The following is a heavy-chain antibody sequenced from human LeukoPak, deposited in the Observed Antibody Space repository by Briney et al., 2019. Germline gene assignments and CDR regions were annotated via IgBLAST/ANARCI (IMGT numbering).Heavy chain of an antibody. CDR3: AKEIGDPDY. J-gene: IGHJ4*02. Sequence: GRSLRLSCAASGFTFSSYGMHWVRQAPGKGLEWVAVISYGGSNKYYADSVKGRFTISRDNSKNTLYLQMNSLRAEDTAVYYCAKEIGDPDYWGQGTLVTVSS. CDR1: GFTFSSYG. CDR2: ISYGGSNK. D-gene: IGHD4-17*01. V-gene: IGHV3-30*18.